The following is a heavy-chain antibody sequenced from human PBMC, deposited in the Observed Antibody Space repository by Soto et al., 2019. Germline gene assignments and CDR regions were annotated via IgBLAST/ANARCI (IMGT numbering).Heavy chain of an antibody. CDR1: GGSISSSNW. CDR3: ARVSGSYYYGMDV. V-gene: IGHV4-4*02. Sequence: QVQLQESGPGLVKPSGTLSLTGAVYGGSISSSNWWSWVRQPPGKGLEWIGEIYHSGSTNYNPSLKSRVTISVDKSKNQFSLKLSSVIAADTAVYYCARVSGSYYYGMDVWGQGTTVTVSS. CDR2: IYHSGST. D-gene: IGHD1-26*01. J-gene: IGHJ6*02.